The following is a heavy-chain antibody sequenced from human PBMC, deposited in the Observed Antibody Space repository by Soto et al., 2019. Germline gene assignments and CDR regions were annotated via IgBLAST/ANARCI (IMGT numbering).Heavy chain of an antibody. Sequence: QVQLVQSGAEVKKPGASVKVSCKASGYTFTSYGIIWVRQAPGQGLEWMGWISAYNGNTNYAQKLQGRVTMTTDTSTSTAYRELRSLRSDDTAVYYGARDPVGARDIVVVPAATNNWFDPWGQGTLVTVSS. V-gene: IGHV1-18*04. CDR3: ARDPVGARDIVVVPAATNNWFDP. J-gene: IGHJ5*02. D-gene: IGHD2-2*01. CDR2: ISAYNGNT. CDR1: GYTFTSYG.